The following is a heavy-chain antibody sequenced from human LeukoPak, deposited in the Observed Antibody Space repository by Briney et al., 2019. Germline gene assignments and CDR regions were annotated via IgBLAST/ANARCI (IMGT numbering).Heavy chain of an antibody. CDR2: INPGNDNT. CDR3: ARDPYRARPTSGQYFDY. CDR1: GYTFTNYA. Sequence: ASVKVSCKTSGYTFTNYAIHWVRQAPGQRLEWMGWINPGNDNTKYSQKSQDRVTFTRDTSATTAFMELSSLRSEDTAVYYCARDPYRARPTSGQYFDYWGQGTLVTVSS. D-gene: IGHD2-8*02. J-gene: IGHJ4*02. V-gene: IGHV1-3*01.